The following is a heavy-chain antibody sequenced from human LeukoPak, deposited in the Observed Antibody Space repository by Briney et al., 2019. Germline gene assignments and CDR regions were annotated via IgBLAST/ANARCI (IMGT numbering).Heavy chain of an antibody. CDR3: AKVLDGGNSDTNFDY. CDR2: ISGSGGST. CDR1: GFTFSIYA. D-gene: IGHD4-23*01. V-gene: IGHV3-23*01. J-gene: IGHJ4*02. Sequence: PGGSLRLSCAASGFTFSIYAMSWVRQAPGKGLEWVSAISGSGGSTYYADSVKGRFTISRDNSKNTLYLQMNSLRAEDTAVYYCAKVLDGGNSDTNFDYWGQGTLVTVSS.